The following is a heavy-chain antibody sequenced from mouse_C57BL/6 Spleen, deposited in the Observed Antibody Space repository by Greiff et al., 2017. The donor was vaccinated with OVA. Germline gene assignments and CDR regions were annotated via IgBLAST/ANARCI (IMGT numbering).Heavy chain of an antibody. J-gene: IGHJ2*01. CDR1: GYSITSGYY. Sequence: EVKLQESGPGLVKPSQSLSLTCSVTGYSITSGYYWNWIRQFPGNKLEWMGYISYDGSNNYNPSLKNRISITRDTSKNQFFLKLNSVTTEDTATYYCASIYYGYGFDYWGQGTTLTVSS. V-gene: IGHV3-6*01. CDR3: ASIYYGYGFDY. D-gene: IGHD2-2*01. CDR2: ISYDGSN.